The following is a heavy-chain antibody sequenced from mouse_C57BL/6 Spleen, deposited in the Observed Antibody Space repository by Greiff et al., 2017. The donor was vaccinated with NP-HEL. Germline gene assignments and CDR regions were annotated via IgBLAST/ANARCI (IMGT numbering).Heavy chain of an antibody. Sequence: VESEGGLVQPGSSMKLSCTASGFTFSDYYMAWVRQVPEKGLEWVANINYDGSSTYYLDSLKSRFIISRDNAKNILYLQMSSLKSEDTATYYCARPSTASRGGYYFDYWGQGTTLTVSS. CDR3: ARPSTASRGGYYFDY. D-gene: IGHD1-2*01. V-gene: IGHV5-16*01. J-gene: IGHJ2*01. CDR1: GFTFSDYY. CDR2: INYDGSST.